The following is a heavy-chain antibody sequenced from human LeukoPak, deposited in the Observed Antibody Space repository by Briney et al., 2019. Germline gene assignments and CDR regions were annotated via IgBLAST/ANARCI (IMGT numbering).Heavy chain of an antibody. CDR1: VCSISSYY. Sequence: SWTLSLTLTGSVCSISSYYWSWLRQPAGKELEWIGRLYTSGSSYYNPSLKSRVTMSVDTSKNQFYLKLSSVTAADTVVYYCARTTPMSTIDYWGQGTLVTVSS. CDR2: LYTSGSS. D-gene: IGHD5-18*01. CDR3: ARTTPMSTIDY. J-gene: IGHJ4*02. V-gene: IGHV4-4*07.